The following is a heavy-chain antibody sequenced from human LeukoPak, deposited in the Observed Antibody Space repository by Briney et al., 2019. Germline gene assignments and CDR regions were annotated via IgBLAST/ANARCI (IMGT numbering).Heavy chain of an antibody. CDR1: GFTFSSYA. CDR3: ARDPPPGWQQLPRGYYGMDV. CDR2: ISYDGSNK. J-gene: IGHJ6*02. Sequence: GGSLRLSCAASGFTFSSYAMHWVRQAPGKGLEWVAVISYDGSNKYYADSVKGRFTISRDNSKNTLYLQMNSLRAEDTAVYYCARDPPPGWQQLPRGYYGMDVWGQGTTVTVSS. V-gene: IGHV3-30*14. D-gene: IGHD6-13*01.